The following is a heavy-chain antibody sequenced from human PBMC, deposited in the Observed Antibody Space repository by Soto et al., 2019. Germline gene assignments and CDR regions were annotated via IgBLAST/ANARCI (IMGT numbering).Heavy chain of an antibody. CDR3: ARAGCSRTSCYFYFDY. CDR1: GFTFSSYG. CDR2: IWYDGSNK. J-gene: IGHJ4*02. D-gene: IGHD2-2*01. Sequence: TGGSLRLSCAASGFTFSSYGMHWVRQAPGKGLEWVAVIWYDGSNKYYADSVKGRFTISRDNSKNTLYLQMNSLRAEDTAVYYCARAGCSRTSCYFYFDYWGQGTLVTVSS. V-gene: IGHV3-33*01.